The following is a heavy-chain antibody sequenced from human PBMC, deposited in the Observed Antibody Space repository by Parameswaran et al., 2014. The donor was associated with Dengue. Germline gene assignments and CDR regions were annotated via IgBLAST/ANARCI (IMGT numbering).Heavy chain of an antibody. Sequence: MPGVRQAPGKGLEWVAVISYDGSNKYYADSVKGRFTISRDNSKNTLYLQMNSLRAEDTAVYYCVKVVAVAGTRYFYGMDVWGQGTTVTVSS. D-gene: IGHD6-19*01. J-gene: IGHJ6*02. CDR2: ISYDGSNK. CDR3: VKVVAVAGTRYFYGMDV. V-gene: IGHV3-30*18.